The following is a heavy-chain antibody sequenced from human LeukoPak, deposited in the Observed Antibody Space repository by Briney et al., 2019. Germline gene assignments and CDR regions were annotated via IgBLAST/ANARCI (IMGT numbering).Heavy chain of an antibody. CDR1: GYTVTGYH. J-gene: IGHJ4*02. Sequence: ASVKVSCKASGYTVTGYHMHWVRQAPGQGLEWMGWINPNSGGTNYAQKFQGRVTMTRDTSINTAYMELSRLRSDGTAVYYCAGDMVRGVILRRVLEYWGQGTLVTVSS. CDR3: AGDMVRGVILRRVLEY. D-gene: IGHD3-10*01. V-gene: IGHV1-2*02. CDR2: INPNSGGT.